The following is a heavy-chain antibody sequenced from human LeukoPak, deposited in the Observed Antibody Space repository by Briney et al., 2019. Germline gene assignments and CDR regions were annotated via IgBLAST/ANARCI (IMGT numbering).Heavy chain of an antibody. Sequence: TPSETLSLTCAVYGGSFSGYYWSWIRQPPGKGLEWIGEINHSGSTNYNPSLKSRVTISVDTSKNQFSLQLNSVTPEDTAVYYCASSTSGFWSGYYLDYWGQGTLVTVSS. D-gene: IGHD3-3*01. CDR3: ASSTSGFWSGYYLDY. J-gene: IGHJ4*02. CDR2: INHSGST. CDR1: GGSFSGYY. V-gene: IGHV4-34*01.